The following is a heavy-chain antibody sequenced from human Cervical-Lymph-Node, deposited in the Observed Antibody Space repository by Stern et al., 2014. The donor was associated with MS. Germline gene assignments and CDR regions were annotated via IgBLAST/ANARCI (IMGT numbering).Heavy chain of an antibody. V-gene: IGHV4-34*01. CDR3: ARSTRGYFDY. D-gene: IGHD3-10*01. CDR1: GGSFSGYY. J-gene: IGHJ4*02. Sequence: QVQLQQWGAGLLKPSETLSLTCAVYGGSFSGYYWSWIRQPPGKGLEWIGEINHSGSTNYNPSLKSRVTISVDTSKNQFSLKLSSVTAADTAVYYCARSTRGYFDYWGQGTLVTVSS. CDR2: INHSGST.